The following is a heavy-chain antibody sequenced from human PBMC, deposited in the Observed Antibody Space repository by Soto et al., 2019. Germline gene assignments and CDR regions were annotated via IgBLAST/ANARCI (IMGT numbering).Heavy chain of an antibody. CDR2: IWYDGSNK. D-gene: IGHD4-17*01. V-gene: IGHV3-33*01. CDR3: ARDLMTTDDAFAI. J-gene: IGHJ3*02. CDR1: GFTFSSYG. Sequence: GGSLRLSCAASGFTFSSYGMHWVRQAPGKGLEWVAVIWYDGSNKYYADSVKGRFTISRDNSKNTLYLQMNSLRAEDTAVYYCARDLMTTDDAFAIWGQGTMVPVSS.